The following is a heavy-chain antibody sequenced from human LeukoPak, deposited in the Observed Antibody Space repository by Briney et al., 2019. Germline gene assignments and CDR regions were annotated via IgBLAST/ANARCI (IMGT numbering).Heavy chain of an antibody. CDR1: GYTFTDYY. J-gene: IGHJ4*02. CDR2: INPNRGGT. Sequence: ASVEVSCKASGYTFTDYYLHWVRQAPGQGLEWMGWINPNRGGTNYAQKLQGRDTMTTDTSTSTAYMELRSLRSDDTAVYYCARDPNYYGSVGYFDYWGQGTLVTVSS. V-gene: IGHV1-2*02. D-gene: IGHD3-10*01. CDR3: ARDPNYYGSVGYFDY.